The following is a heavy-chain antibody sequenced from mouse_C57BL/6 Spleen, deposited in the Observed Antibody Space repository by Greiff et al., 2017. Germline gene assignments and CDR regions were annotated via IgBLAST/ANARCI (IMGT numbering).Heavy chain of an antibody. V-gene: IGHV5-17*01. D-gene: IGHD1-1*01. CDR3: TKHYYGSGHYAMDY. CDR2: ISSGSSTI. CDR1: GFTFSDYG. Sequence: EVQGVESGGGLVKPGGSLKLSCAASGFTFSDYGMHWVRQAPEKGLAWVAYISSGSSTIYYAATVKGRFTISRDNAKNTLFLQMTSLRSEDTAMYYCTKHYYGSGHYAMDYWGQGTSVTVSS. J-gene: IGHJ4*01.